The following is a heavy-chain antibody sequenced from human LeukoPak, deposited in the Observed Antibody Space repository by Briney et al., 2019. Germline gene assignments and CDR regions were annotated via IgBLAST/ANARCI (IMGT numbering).Heavy chain of an antibody. CDR2: IYHSGST. Sequence: SQTLSLTCAVSGGSISSGGYSWSWIRQPPGKGLEWIGYIYHSGSTYYNPSLKSRVTISVDRSKNQFSLKLSSVPAAATAVYYCARGPYCGGDCYLFDPWGQGTPVTVSS. J-gene: IGHJ5*02. CDR1: GGSISSGGYS. V-gene: IGHV4-30-2*01. CDR3: ARGPYCGGDCYLFDP. D-gene: IGHD2-21*02.